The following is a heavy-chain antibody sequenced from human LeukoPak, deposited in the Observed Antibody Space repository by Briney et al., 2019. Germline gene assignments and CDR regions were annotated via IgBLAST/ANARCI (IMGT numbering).Heavy chain of an antibody. CDR2: ISGSGGST. V-gene: IGHV3-23*01. Sequence: GGSLRLSCAASGFTFSSYAMSWVRQAPGKGLEWVSAISGSGGSTYYADSVKGRFAISRDNSKNTLYLQMNSLRAEDTAVYYCAKDQGDEAAAGLDYWGQGTLVTVSS. J-gene: IGHJ4*02. D-gene: IGHD6-13*01. CDR3: AKDQGDEAAAGLDY. CDR1: GFTFSSYA.